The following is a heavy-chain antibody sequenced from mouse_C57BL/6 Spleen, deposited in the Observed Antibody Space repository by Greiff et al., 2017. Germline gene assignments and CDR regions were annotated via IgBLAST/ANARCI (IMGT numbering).Heavy chain of an antibody. J-gene: IGHJ2*01. CDR3: ARGQAVVARNYFDY. CDR1: GYAFSSSW. Sequence: QVQLKESGPELVKPGASVKISCKASGYAFSSSWMNWVKQRPGKGLEWIGRIYPGDGDTNYNGKFKGKATLTADKSSSTAYMQLSSLTSEDSAVYFCARGQAVVARNYFDYWGQGTTLTVSS. CDR2: IYPGDGDT. D-gene: IGHD1-1*01. V-gene: IGHV1-82*01.